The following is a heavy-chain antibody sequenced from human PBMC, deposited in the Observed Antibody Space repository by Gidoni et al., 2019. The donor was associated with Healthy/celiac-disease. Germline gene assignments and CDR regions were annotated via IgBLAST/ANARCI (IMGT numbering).Heavy chain of an antibody. D-gene: IGHD2-2*01. Sequence: QVQLVQSGAEVKKPGSSVKVSCKASGGTFSSYAISWVRQAPGQGLEWMGGIIPIFGTANYAQKFQGRVTITADKSTSTAYMELSSLRSEDTAVYYCARENCSSTSCYPLFYGMDVWGQGTTVTVSS. J-gene: IGHJ6*02. V-gene: IGHV1-69*06. CDR3: ARENCSSTSCYPLFYGMDV. CDR1: GGTFSSYA. CDR2: IIPIFGTA.